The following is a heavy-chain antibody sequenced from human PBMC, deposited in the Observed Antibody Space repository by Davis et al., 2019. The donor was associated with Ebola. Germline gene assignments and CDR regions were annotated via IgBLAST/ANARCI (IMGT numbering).Heavy chain of an antibody. J-gene: IGHJ4*02. D-gene: IGHD2-15*01. CDR1: GFTFSSYG. Sequence: GGSLRLSCAASGFTFSSYGMHWVRQAPGKGLEWVAGISYDGSNKYYADSVKGRFTISRDNSKNTLYLQMNSLRAEDTAVYYCARRGVVVAAGEYYFEYWGQGTLVTVSS. CDR3: ARRGVVVAAGEYYFEY. CDR2: ISYDGSNK. V-gene: IGHV3-30*03.